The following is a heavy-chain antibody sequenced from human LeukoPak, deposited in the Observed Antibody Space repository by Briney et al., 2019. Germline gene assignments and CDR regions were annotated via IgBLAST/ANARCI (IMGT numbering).Heavy chain of an antibody. D-gene: IGHD6-19*01. Sequence: GGSLRLSCAASGFTSSSYEMNWVRQAPGKGLEWVSYISSSGSTIYYADSVKGRFTISRDNAKNSLYLQMNSLRAEDTAVYYCARAGSSGWYYFDYWGQGTLVTVSS. CDR3: ARAGSSGWYYFDY. V-gene: IGHV3-48*03. CDR2: ISSSGSTI. CDR1: GFTSSSYE. J-gene: IGHJ4*02.